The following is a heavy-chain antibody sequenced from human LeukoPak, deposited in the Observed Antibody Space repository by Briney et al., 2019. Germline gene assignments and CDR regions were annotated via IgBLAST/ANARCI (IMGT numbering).Heavy chain of an antibody. V-gene: IGHV3-23*01. CDR1: GFTFSTYG. CDR2: ISGSGAST. Sequence: GGSLRLSCAASGFTFSTYGITWVRQAPGKGLEWVSGISGSGASTYYADSVEGRFTISRDNSKNTVYLQMNSLRVEDMAVYYCGKVDSIAWDLDSWGQGTLVTVSS. CDR3: GKVDSIAWDLDS. J-gene: IGHJ4*02. D-gene: IGHD3-3*02.